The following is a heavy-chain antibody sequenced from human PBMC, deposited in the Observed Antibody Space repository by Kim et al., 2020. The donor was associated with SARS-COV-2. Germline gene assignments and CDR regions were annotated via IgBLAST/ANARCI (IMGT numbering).Heavy chain of an antibody. CDR2: ISAYNGNT. D-gene: IGHD3-3*01. Sequence: ASVKVSCKASGYTFTSYGISWVRQAPGQGLEWMGWISAYNGNTNYAQKLQGRVTMTTDTSTSTAYMELRSLRSDDTAVYYCARDRTHRELRFLEWLLGRTFDYWGQGTLVTVSS. CDR3: ARDRTHRELRFLEWLLGRTFDY. CDR1: GYTFTSYG. J-gene: IGHJ4*02. V-gene: IGHV1-18*01.